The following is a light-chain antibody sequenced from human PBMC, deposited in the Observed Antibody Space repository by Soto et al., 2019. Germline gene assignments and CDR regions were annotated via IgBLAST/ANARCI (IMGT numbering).Light chain of an antibody. CDR2: EVS. J-gene: IGLJ3*02. Sequence: QSALTQPASVSGSPGQSITISCTGTSSDVGGYKYVSWYQQHPGKAPKLMIYEVSNRPSGVPNRFSGYQSGNTASLTISGLQAEDEADYYCYSYTSSRNWVFGGGTKLTVL. CDR1: SSDVGGYKY. CDR3: YSYTSSRNWV. V-gene: IGLV2-14*01.